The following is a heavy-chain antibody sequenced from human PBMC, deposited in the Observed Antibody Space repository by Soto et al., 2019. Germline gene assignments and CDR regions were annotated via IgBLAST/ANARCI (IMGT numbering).Heavy chain of an antibody. J-gene: IGHJ1*01. CDR1: GYTFTSYG. Sequence: ASVKVSCKASGYTFTSYGISWVRQAPGQGLEWMGWISAYNGNTNYAQKLQGRVTMTTDTSTSTAYMELRSLRSDDTAVYYCARDCSGGSCYQYFQHWGQGTLVTVSS. V-gene: IGHV1-18*01. D-gene: IGHD2-15*01. CDR3: ARDCSGGSCYQYFQH. CDR2: ISAYNGNT.